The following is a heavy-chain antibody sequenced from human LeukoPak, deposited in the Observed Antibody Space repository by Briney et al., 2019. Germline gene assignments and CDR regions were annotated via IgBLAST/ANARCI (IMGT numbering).Heavy chain of an antibody. D-gene: IGHD3-3*01. V-gene: IGHV4-61*02. J-gene: IGHJ4*02. CDR3: ARNYDFWSGYIDY. Sequence: PSETLSLTCTVSGGSLSSGSYYWSWIRQPAGKGLEWIGRIYTSGSTNYNPSLKSRVTISVDTSKNQFSLKLSSVTAADTAVYYCARNYDFWSGYIDYWGQGTLVTVSS. CDR2: IYTSGST. CDR1: GGSLSSGSYY.